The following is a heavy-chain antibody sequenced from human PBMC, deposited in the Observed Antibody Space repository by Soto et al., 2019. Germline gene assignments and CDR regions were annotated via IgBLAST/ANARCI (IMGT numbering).Heavy chain of an antibody. CDR1: GFTFSSYA. CDR3: AKVKISGYYDSSGYYPASLAVFDY. V-gene: IGHV3-23*01. Sequence: GGSLRLSCAASGFTFSSYAMSWVRQAPGKGLEWVSAISGSGGSTYYADSVKGRFTISRDNSKNTLYLQMNSLRAEDTAVYYCAKVKISGYYDSSGYYPASLAVFDYWGQGTLVTVSS. D-gene: IGHD3-22*01. CDR2: ISGSGGST. J-gene: IGHJ4*02.